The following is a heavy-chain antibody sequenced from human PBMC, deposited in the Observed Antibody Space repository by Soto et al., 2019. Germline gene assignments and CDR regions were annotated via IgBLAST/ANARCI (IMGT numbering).Heavy chain of an antibody. CDR3: ASRSGTYPYYFDY. Sequence: HVQLVQSGTEVKKPGASVKVSCKVSCYTFTSYGMSWMRQAPGQGLEWMGWISTYNGNTNYAQNLQGRVSMTTDTSTSTAYMELRSLRSDDTAVYYCASRSGTYPYYFDYWGQGTLVTVSS. CDR1: CYTFTSYG. D-gene: IGHD1-26*01. J-gene: IGHJ4*02. CDR2: ISTYNGNT. V-gene: IGHV1-18*01.